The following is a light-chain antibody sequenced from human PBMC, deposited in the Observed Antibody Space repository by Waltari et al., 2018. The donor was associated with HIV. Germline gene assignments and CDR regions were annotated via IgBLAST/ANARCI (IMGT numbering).Light chain of an antibody. CDR2: DVS. CDR3: SSYTSSSTWGV. Sequence: ALTHPSPASCYPGQSISLSCSGTSRGVGGSDYGSWYQQHPGKAPKLMIYDVSKRPSGVSNRFSGSKSGNTASLTISGLQAEDEADYYCSSYTSSSTWGVFGGGTKLTVL. J-gene: IGLJ2*01. CDR1: SRGVGGSDY. V-gene: IGLV2-14*01.